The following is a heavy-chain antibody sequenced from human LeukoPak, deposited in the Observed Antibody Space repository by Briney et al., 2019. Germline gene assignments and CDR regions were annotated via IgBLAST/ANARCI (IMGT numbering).Heavy chain of an antibody. Sequence: SETLSLTCTVSGGSLSSGGYYWSWIRQHPGKGLEWIGYIYYSGSTYYNPSLKSRVTISVDTSKNQFALKLSSVTAADTAVYYCARAQKVGIFGVAYAYMDVWGKGTTVTVPS. CDR2: IYYSGST. CDR1: GGSLSSGGYY. D-gene: IGHD3-3*01. CDR3: ARAQKVGIFGVAYAYMDV. V-gene: IGHV4-31*03. J-gene: IGHJ6*03.